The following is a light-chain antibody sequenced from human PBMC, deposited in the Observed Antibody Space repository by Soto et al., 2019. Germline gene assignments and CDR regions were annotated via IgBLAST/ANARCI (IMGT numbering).Light chain of an antibody. V-gene: IGKV3-20*01. CDR2: GAS. Sequence: EVALTQSPGTLSLSPGELATLSCRASHNISSTYLAWYQQKPGQAPRLLIYGASSRATGIPDRFSGSGSGTDFTLTVSRLEPEDFAVFYCQHYCSSMYTVGQGTRLDIK. CDR1: HNISSTY. CDR3: QHYCSSMYT. J-gene: IGKJ2*01.